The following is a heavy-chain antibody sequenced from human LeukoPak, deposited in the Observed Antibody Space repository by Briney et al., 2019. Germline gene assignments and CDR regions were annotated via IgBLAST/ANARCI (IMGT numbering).Heavy chain of an antibody. CDR1: GFTFSSYW. CDR3: ARVAARDSSGYLFDY. D-gene: IGHD3-22*01. CDR2: INSDGSST. J-gene: IGHJ4*02. Sequence: PGGSLRLSCAASGFTFSSYWMHWVRQAPGKGLVWVSRINSDGSSTSYADSVKGRFTISRENAKKMLYLQMNSLRAEDTAVYYCARVAARDSSGYLFDYWGQGTLVTVPS. V-gene: IGHV3-74*01.